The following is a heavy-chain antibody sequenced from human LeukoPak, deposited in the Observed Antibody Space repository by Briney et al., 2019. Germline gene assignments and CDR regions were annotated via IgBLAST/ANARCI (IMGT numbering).Heavy chain of an antibody. D-gene: IGHD2-15*01. J-gene: IGHJ6*03. Sequence: SVKVSCKASGGTFTSYTISWVRQAPGQGLEWMGRIIPILGIANYAQKFQGRVTITADKSTSTAYMELSRLRYVDTAVYYCARDRGYCSGGSCYSSGNYYYYMDVWGKGTTVTVSS. CDR3: ARDRGYCSGGSCYSSGNYYYYMDV. CDR1: GGTFTSYT. CDR2: IIPILGIA. V-gene: IGHV1-69*04.